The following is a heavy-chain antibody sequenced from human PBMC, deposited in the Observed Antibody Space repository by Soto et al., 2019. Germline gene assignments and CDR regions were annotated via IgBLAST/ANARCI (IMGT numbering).Heavy chain of an antibody. D-gene: IGHD4-4*01. Sequence: SETLSLTCAVYGGSFSGYYWSWIRQPPGKGLEWIGEINHSGSTNYNPSLKSRVTISVDTSKNQFSLKLSSVTAADTAVYYCARTTTVTTFTVYYYGMDVWGQGTTVTVSS. CDR2: INHSGST. CDR1: GGSFSGYY. J-gene: IGHJ6*02. CDR3: ARTTTVTTFTVYYYGMDV. V-gene: IGHV4-34*01.